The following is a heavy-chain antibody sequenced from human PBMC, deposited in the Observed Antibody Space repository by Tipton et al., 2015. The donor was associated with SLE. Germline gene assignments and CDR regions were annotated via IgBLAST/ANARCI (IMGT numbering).Heavy chain of an antibody. CDR2: ISYGGNT. V-gene: IGHV4-39*07. CDR3: ARVGDVNVVPSRSDRHFDY. CDR1: GGSVSSSSYY. J-gene: IGHJ4*02. D-gene: IGHD2-21*02. Sequence: TLSLTCTVSGGSVSSSSYYWGWIRQPPGEGLEWIGTISYGGNTYYNPSLKTPVTISVDTSKNQFSLNLSSVTAADTAVYYCARVGDVNVVPSRSDRHFDYWGQGFLVTVSS.